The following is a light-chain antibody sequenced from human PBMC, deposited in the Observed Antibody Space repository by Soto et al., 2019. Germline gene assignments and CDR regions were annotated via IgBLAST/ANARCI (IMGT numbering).Light chain of an antibody. CDR2: GAS. Sequence: DIQMTQSPSSLSASVGDRVTIPCRASQSISTYLNWYQHKPGAAPKLLIFGASNLESGVPSRFSGSGSGTEFTLSISSLQPEDFATYYCQQGYSTTPITFGQGTRLEIK. J-gene: IGKJ5*01. CDR3: QQGYSTTPIT. CDR1: QSISTY. V-gene: IGKV1-39*01.